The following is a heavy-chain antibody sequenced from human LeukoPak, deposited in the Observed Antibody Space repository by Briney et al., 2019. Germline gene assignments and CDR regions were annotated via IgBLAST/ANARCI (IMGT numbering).Heavy chain of an antibody. CDR3: ATLTGASRGGSWYSDY. Sequence: PGGSLRLSCAASGFTLSSYAMSWVRQAPGKGLEWVSAISGSGGSTYYADSVKGRFTISRDNSKNTLYLQMNSLRAEDTAVYYCATLTGASRGGSWYSDYWGQGTLVTVSS. CDR2: ISGSGGST. V-gene: IGHV3-23*01. J-gene: IGHJ4*02. CDR1: GFTLSSYA. D-gene: IGHD2-15*01.